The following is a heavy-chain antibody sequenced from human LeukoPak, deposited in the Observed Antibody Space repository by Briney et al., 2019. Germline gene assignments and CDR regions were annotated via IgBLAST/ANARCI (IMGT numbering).Heavy chain of an antibody. Sequence: GGSLRLSCAASGFTFSSYAMHWVRQAPGKGLEYVSAISSNGGSTYYANSVKGRFTISRDTSKTTLYLQMGSLRAEDMAVYYCAREVVGFDYWGQGTQVTVSS. CDR1: GFTFSSYA. D-gene: IGHD3-16*02. CDR2: ISSNGGST. CDR3: AREVVGFDY. V-gene: IGHV3-64*01. J-gene: IGHJ4*02.